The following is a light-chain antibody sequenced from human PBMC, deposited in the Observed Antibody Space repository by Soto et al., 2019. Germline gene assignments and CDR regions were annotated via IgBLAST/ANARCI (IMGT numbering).Light chain of an antibody. CDR1: QSVSSY. CDR3: QQRSNWPLT. V-gene: IGKV3-11*01. Sequence: EIVLTQSPATLSLSPGERATLSCRASQSVSSYLAWYQHKPGQTPRLLIYDASNRATGIPARFSGSGSGTDFTLTIISLEPEDFAVYYCQQRSNWPLTFGQGTRLEIK. CDR2: DAS. J-gene: IGKJ5*01.